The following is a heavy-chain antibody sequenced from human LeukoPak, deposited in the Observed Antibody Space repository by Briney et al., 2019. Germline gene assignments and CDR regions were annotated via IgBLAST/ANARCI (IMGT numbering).Heavy chain of an antibody. CDR3: ARDSQYYGGSAFDL. J-gene: IGHJ3*01. D-gene: IGHD4-23*01. Sequence: PGGSLRLSCAASGFTFSSYSMNWVREAPGKGLEWVSSISSSSSYIYYADSVKGRFTISRDNAKNSLYLQMNSLRAEDTAVYYCARDSQYYGGSAFDLWGQGTMVTVSS. CDR1: GFTFSSYS. V-gene: IGHV3-21*01. CDR2: ISSSSSYI.